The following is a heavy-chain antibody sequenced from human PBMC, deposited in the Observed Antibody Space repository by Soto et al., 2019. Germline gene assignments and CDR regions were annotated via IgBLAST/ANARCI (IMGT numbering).Heavy chain of an antibody. CDR2: IIPIFGTA. J-gene: IGHJ3*02. CDR1: GGTFSSYA. V-gene: IGHV1-69*13. D-gene: IGHD5-12*01. Sequence: SVKVSCKASGGTFSSYAISWVRQAPGQGLEWMGGIIPIFGTANYAQKFQGRVTITADESTCTAYMELSSLRSEDTAVYYCARGKFATITGPDAFDIWGQGTMVTVSS. CDR3: ARGKFATITGPDAFDI.